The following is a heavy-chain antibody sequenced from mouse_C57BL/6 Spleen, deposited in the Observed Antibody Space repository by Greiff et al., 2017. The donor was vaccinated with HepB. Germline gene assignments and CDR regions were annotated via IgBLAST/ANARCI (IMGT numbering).Heavy chain of an antibody. D-gene: IGHD1-1*01. V-gene: IGHV1-82*01. CDR3: SRSIQYYYPFAY. CDR1: GYAFSSSW. J-gene: IGHJ3*01. Sequence: QVQLQQSGPELVKPGASVKISCKASGYAFSSSWMNWVKQRPGKGLEWIGRIYPGDGDTNYNGKFKGKATLTADKSSSTAYMQLSSLTSDDSAVYFCSRSIQYYYPFAYWGQGTLVTVSA. CDR2: IYPGDGDT.